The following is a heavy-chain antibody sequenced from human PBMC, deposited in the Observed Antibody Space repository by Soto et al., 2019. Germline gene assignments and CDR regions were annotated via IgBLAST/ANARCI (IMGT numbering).Heavy chain of an antibody. J-gene: IGHJ3*02. CDR2: IIPILGIA. CDR1: GGTFSSYT. D-gene: IGHD3-10*01. V-gene: IGHV1-69*02. Sequence: QVQLVQSGAEVKKPGSSVKVSCKASGGTFSSYTISWVRQAPGQGLEWMGRIIPILGIANYAQKFQGRVTITADKSTSTAYMELSSLRSEETAVYYWAMVRGDFAFDIWGQGTMVTVSS. CDR3: AMVRGDFAFDI.